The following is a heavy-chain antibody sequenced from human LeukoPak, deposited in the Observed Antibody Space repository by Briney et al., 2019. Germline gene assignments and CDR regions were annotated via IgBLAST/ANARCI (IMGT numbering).Heavy chain of an antibody. J-gene: IGHJ4*02. Sequence: SETLSLTCAVYGGSFSGYYWSWLRQPPGKGLEWIGEINHSGSTNYNPSLKSRVTISVDTSKNQFSLKLSSVTAADTAVYYCARSAGYYDSSGYYYFDYWGQGTLVTVSS. D-gene: IGHD3-22*01. CDR1: GGSFSGYY. V-gene: IGHV4-34*01. CDR3: ARSAGYYDSSGYYYFDY. CDR2: INHSGST.